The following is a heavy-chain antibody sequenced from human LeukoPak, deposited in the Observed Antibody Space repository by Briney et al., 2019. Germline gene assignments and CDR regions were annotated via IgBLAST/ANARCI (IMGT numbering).Heavy chain of an antibody. CDR3: ARGDDGAAGFDY. CDR1: GYTFTSYG. D-gene: IGHD6-13*01. CDR2: ISAYNGNT. Sequence: ASVKVSCKASGYTFTSYGISWVRQAPGQGLEWMGWISAYNGNTNYAQKLQGRVTITTDESTSTAYMELSSLRSEDTAVYYCARGDDGAAGFDYWGQGTLVTVSS. V-gene: IGHV1-18*01. J-gene: IGHJ4*02.